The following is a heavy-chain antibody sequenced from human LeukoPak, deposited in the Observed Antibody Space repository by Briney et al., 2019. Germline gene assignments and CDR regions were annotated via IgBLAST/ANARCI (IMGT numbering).Heavy chain of an antibody. CDR2: IWYDGSNK. D-gene: IGHD3-10*01. Sequence: GGSLRLSCAAFGFTFSSYGMHWVRQAPGKGLEWVAVIWYDGSNKYYADSVKGRFTISRDNSKNTPYLQMNSLRAEDTAVYYCARDTPVGGAFDIWGQGTMVTVSS. V-gene: IGHV3-33*08. CDR1: GFTFSSYG. J-gene: IGHJ3*02. CDR3: ARDTPVGGAFDI.